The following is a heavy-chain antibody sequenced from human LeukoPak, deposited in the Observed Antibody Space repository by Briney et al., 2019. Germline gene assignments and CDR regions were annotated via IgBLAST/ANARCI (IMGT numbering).Heavy chain of an antibody. CDR1: GGSISSSSYY. CDR3: ARDLFRGIRPEYYFDY. D-gene: IGHD3-10*02. J-gene: IGHJ4*02. V-gene: IGHV4-39*07. Sequence: SETLSLTCTVSGGSISSSSYYWGWIRQPPGKGLEWIGSIYYSGSTYYNPSLKSRVTISVDTSKNQFSLKLSSVTAADTAVYYCARDLFRGIRPEYYFDYWGQGTLVTVSS. CDR2: IYYSGST.